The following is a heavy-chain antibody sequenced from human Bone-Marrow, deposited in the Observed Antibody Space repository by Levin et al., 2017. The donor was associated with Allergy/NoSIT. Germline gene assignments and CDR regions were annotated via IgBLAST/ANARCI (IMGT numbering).Heavy chain of an antibody. D-gene: IGHD5-18*01. V-gene: IGHV2-70*11. Sequence: QTLSLTCTFSGFSLSTSGMCVSWIRQPPGKALEWLARIDWDDDKYYSTSLKTRLTISKDTSKNQVVLTMTNMDPVDTATYYCARIPHLGYNYGYYYGMDVWGQGTTVTVSS. J-gene: IGHJ6*02. CDR2: IDWDDDK. CDR1: GFSLSTSGMC. CDR3: ARIPHLGYNYGYYYGMDV.